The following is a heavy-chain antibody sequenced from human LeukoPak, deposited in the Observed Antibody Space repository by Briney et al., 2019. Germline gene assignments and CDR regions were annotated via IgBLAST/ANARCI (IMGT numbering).Heavy chain of an antibody. D-gene: IGHD6-6*01. CDR2: IYSGGST. J-gene: IGHJ4*02. CDR1: GFTVSSNY. Sequence: PGGSLRLSCAVSGFTVSSNYMSWVRQAPGKGLEWVSVIYSGGSTYYADSVKGRFTISRDNAKNSLYLQMNSLRAEDTAVYYCARDQEQLVRFDYWGQGTLVTVSS. CDR3: ARDQEQLVRFDY. V-gene: IGHV3-53*01.